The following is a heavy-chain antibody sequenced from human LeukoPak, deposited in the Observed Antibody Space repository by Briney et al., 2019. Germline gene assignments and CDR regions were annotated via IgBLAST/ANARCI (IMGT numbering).Heavy chain of an antibody. CDR3: AGDTVAGSLGAFNI. CDR2: INPNSGGT. J-gene: IGHJ3*02. V-gene: IGHV1-2*02. D-gene: IGHD6-19*01. Sequence: GASVTVSCKASSYTLTNYGISWVRQAPGQGLEWMGWINPNSGGTNYAQKFQGRVTMTRDTSISTAYMELSSLRSDDTAVYYCAGDTVAGSLGAFNIWGQGTMVTVSP. CDR1: SYTLTNYG.